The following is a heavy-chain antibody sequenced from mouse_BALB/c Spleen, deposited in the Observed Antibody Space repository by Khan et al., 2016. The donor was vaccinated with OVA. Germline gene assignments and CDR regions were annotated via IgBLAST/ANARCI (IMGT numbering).Heavy chain of an antibody. CDR2: IWSDGTT. V-gene: IGHV2-6-1*01. CDR3: ARQPYYHYYIMDY. CDR1: GFSLTDYG. Sequence: QVQLKQSGPGLVAPSQSLSITCTISGFSLTDYGVHWVRQPPGKGLEWLVVIWSDGTTTYNSALKSRLIISKVNSKSQVFLKMNSLQTDDTAMYYCARQPYYHYYIMDYWGQGTSVTVSS. D-gene: IGHD2-10*01. J-gene: IGHJ4*01.